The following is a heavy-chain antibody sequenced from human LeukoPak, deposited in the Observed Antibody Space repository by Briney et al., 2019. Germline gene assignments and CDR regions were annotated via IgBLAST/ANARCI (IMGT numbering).Heavy chain of an antibody. D-gene: IGHD6-19*01. Sequence: HPGGSLRLSCSTSGFTFSTYGMHWVRQAPGKGLEWVSVIWYDGSMKYYADSVKGRVTISRDNSKNTLHLQMNSLRAEDTAVYYCVGSSGWSYDPPDIWGQGTVVTVSS. CDR1: GFTFSTYG. CDR3: VGSSGWSYDPPDI. V-gene: IGHV3-33*01. J-gene: IGHJ3*02. CDR2: IWYDGSMK.